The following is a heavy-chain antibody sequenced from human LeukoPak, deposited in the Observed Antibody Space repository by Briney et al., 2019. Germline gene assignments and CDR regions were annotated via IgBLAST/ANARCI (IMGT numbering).Heavy chain of an antibody. CDR1: GYTFTSYA. J-gene: IGHJ5*02. V-gene: IGHV1-3*01. Sequence: ASVKVSCKASGYTFTSYAMHWVRQAPGQRLEWMGWINAGNGNTKYSQKFQGRVTITRDTSTSTAYMELRSLRSDDTAVYYCARDPGSFLSSTGWLNWFAPWGQGTLVTVSS. D-gene: IGHD6-19*01. CDR3: ARDPGSFLSSTGWLNWFAP. CDR2: INAGNGNT.